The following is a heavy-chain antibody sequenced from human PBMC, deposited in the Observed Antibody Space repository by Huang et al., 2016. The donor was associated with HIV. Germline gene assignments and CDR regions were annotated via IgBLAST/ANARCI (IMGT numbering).Heavy chain of an antibody. Sequence: EVQLVQSGAEVKKPGESLKISCKGSGYSFTSYWIGWVRQMPGKGLEWMGFIYPVYADTRYSPYCQGQVTIAADKPISTAYLQWSSLKASDTAMYYCARLSTTWYFDYWGQGTLVTVSS. CDR3: ARLSTTWYFDY. J-gene: IGHJ4*02. D-gene: IGHD1-1*01. CDR2: IYPVYADT. V-gene: IGHV5-51*01. CDR1: GYSFTSYW.